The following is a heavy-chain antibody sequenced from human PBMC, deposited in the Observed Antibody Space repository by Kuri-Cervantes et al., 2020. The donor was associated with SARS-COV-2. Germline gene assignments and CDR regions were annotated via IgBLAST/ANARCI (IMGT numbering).Heavy chain of an antibody. CDR1: GGSISSYY. J-gene: IGHJ5*02. CDR2: IYTSGST. D-gene: IGHD5-18*01. Sequence: SETLSLTCTVSGGSISSYYWSWIRQPAGKGLEWIGCIYTSGSTYYNPSLKSRVTISVDTSKNQFSLKLSSVTAADTAVYYCARLGGYRSGYNWFDPWGQGTLVTVSS. V-gene: IGHV4-4*07. CDR3: ARLGGYRSGYNWFDP.